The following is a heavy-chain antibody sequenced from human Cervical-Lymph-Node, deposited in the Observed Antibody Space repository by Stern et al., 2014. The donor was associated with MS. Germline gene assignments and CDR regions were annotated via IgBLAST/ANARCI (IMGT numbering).Heavy chain of an antibody. V-gene: IGHV4-30-4*01. D-gene: IGHD3-22*01. CDR3: VRDVYQPSLYSYDMDV. CDR2: IYNTGIT. J-gene: IGHJ6*02. Sequence: QVQLQESGPGLVKPSQTLSLTCTVSGGSISRGDYYWSWIRQPPGQGLEWIGYIYNTGITDYNPSLKGRVTMSIETSKNQFSMSRGSVTAADTAIYYCVRDVYQPSLYSYDMDVWGQGTTVTVS. CDR1: GGSISRGDYY.